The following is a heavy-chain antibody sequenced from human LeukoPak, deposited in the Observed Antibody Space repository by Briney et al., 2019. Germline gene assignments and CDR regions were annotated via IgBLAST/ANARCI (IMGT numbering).Heavy chain of an antibody. CDR3: ARGSYYDFWSGRNWFDP. Sequence: GGSLRLSCAASGFTFSSYWMHWVRQAPGKGLVWVSRINSDGSSTSYADSVKGRFTISRDNAKNTLYPQMNSLRAEDTAVYYCARGSYYDFWSGRNWFDPWGQGTLVTVSS. CDR1: GFTFSSYW. D-gene: IGHD3-3*01. J-gene: IGHJ5*02. V-gene: IGHV3-74*01. CDR2: INSDGSST.